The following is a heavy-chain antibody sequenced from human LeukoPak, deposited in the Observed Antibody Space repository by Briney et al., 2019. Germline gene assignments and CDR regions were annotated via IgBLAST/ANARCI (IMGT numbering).Heavy chain of an antibody. Sequence: ASVKVSCKASGYTFTSYGISWVRQAPGQGLEWMGWISAYNGNTNYAQKLQGRVTMTTDTSTSTAYMELRSLRSDDTAVYYRARNWNYHRDFDYWGQGTLVTVSS. J-gene: IGHJ4*02. CDR3: ARNWNYHRDFDY. CDR1: GYTFTSYG. V-gene: IGHV1-18*01. D-gene: IGHD1-7*01. CDR2: ISAYNGNT.